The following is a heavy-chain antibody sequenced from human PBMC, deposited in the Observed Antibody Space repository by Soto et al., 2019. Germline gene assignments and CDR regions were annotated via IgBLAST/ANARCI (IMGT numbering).Heavy chain of an antibody. Sequence: GASVKVSCKASGYTFTSYGISWVRQAPGQGLEWMGWISAYNGNTNYAQKLQGRVTMTTDTSTSTAYMELRSLRSDDTAVYYCARSLLRFLTPFMFDTWGQGTLVTVSS. D-gene: IGHD3-3*01. V-gene: IGHV1-18*01. CDR3: ARSLLRFLTPFMFDT. J-gene: IGHJ5*02. CDR1: GYTFTSYG. CDR2: ISAYNGNT.